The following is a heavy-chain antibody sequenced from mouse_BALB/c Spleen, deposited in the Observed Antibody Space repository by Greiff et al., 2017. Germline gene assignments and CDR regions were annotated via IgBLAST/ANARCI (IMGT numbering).Heavy chain of an antibody. J-gene: IGHJ4*01. V-gene: IGHV6-6*02. Sequence: DVKLQESGGGLVQPGGSMKLSCVASGFTFSNYWMNWVRQSPEKGLEWVAEIRLKSNNYATHYAESVKGRFTISRDDSKSSVYLQMNNLRAEDTGIYYCTRAKYVFYAMDYWGQGTSVTVSS. CDR1: GFTFSNYW. CDR3: TRAKYVFYAMDY. CDR2: IRLKSNNYAT. D-gene: IGHD2-10*02.